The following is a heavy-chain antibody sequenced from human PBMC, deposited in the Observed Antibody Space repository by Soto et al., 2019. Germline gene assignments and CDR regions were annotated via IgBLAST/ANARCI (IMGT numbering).Heavy chain of an antibody. V-gene: IGHV3-23*01. J-gene: IGHJ4*01. CDR2: VSGSGETT. D-gene: IGHD3-10*01. CDR3: AKDSNFYGSGSYYVY. Sequence: PGGSLRLSCAASGFTFSTFAMSWVRQAPGKGLEWVSSVSGSGETTYYADSVKGRFTISRDNSKNTLWLQMNSLRAEDTAVYYCAKDSNFYGSGSYYVYWGHGTLV. CDR1: GFTFSTFA.